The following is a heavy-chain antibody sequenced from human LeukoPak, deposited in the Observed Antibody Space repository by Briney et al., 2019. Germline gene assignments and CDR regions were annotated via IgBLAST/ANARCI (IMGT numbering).Heavy chain of an antibody. V-gene: IGHV1-8*01. CDR1: GYTFTSYD. CDR3: ARAPRLNVWGSYRLRYYFDY. Sequence: VASVTVSCTASGYTFTSYDINWVRQATGQGLEWMGWMNPNSGNTGYAQKFQGRVTMTRNTSISTAYMGLSSLRSEDTAVYYCARAPRLNVWGSYRLRYYFDYWGQGTLVTVSS. J-gene: IGHJ4*02. CDR2: MNPNSGNT. D-gene: IGHD3-16*02.